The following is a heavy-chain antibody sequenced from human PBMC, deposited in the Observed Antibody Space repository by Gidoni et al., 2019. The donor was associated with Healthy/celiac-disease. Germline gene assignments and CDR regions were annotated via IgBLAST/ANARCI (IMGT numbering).Heavy chain of an antibody. Sequence: EVQLLESGGGLVQPGGSLRLSCAASGFTFSSYAMSWVRQAPGKGLEWGSAISGSGGSTYYADSVKGRFTISRDNSKNTLYLQMNSLRAEDTAVYYCAKSYDFWSGYYEGVNYFDYWGQGTLVTVSS. CDR2: ISGSGGST. CDR1: GFTFSSYA. D-gene: IGHD3-3*01. J-gene: IGHJ4*02. V-gene: IGHV3-23*01. CDR3: AKSYDFWSGYYEGVNYFDY.